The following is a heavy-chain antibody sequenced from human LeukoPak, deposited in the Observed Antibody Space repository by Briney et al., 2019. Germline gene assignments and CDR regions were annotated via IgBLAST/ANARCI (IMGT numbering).Heavy chain of an antibody. CDR3: ARDWYYDSSGYHHFDY. J-gene: IGHJ4*02. CDR1: GGSISSSNW. V-gene: IGHV4-4*02. D-gene: IGHD3-22*01. CDR2: IYHSGST. Sequence: PSGTLSLTCAVSGGSISSSNWWSWVRQPPGKGLEWIGEIYHSGSTNYNPSLKSRVTISVDKSKNQFSLKLSSVTAADTAVYYCARDWYYDSSGYHHFDYWGQGTLVTVSS.